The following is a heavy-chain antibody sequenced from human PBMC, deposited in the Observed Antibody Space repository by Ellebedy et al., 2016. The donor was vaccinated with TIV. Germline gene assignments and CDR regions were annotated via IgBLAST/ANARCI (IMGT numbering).Heavy chain of an antibody. CDR3: AGGSQFDP. CDR1: GYTFTGYY. V-gene: IGHV1-8*02. Sequence: AASVKVSCKASGYTFTGYYMHWVRQAPGPGLEWMRWMNPNNGNTEYAQKFQGRVTMTRNTSISTAYMELSSLRSEDTAVYYCAGGSQFDPWGQGTLVTVSS. CDR2: MNPNNGNT. J-gene: IGHJ5*02.